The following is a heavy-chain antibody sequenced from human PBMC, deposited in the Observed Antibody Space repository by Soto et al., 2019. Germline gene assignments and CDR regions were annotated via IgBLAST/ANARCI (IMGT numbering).Heavy chain of an antibody. Sequence: EVQLVESGGGLVKPGGSLRLSCAASGFTFSSYSMNWVRQAPGKGLEWVSSISSSSSYIYYADSVKGRFTISRDNAKNSLYLQMNSLRAEDTAVYYCAVSPRDLVVVPAAMPSDYWGQGTLVTVSS. D-gene: IGHD2-2*01. CDR3: AVSPRDLVVVPAAMPSDY. V-gene: IGHV3-21*01. CDR2: ISSSSSYI. J-gene: IGHJ4*02. CDR1: GFTFSSYS.